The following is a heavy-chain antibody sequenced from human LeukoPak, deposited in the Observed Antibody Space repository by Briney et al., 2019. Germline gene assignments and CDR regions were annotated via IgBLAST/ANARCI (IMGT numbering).Heavy chain of an antibody. D-gene: IGHD2-21*01. CDR2: IFDGGDTK. CDR3: AKDSTMWPHYFDH. V-gene: IGHV3-23*01. Sequence: GGSLRLSCAASGFTFSSYAMAWVRQAPGKGLEWVSSIFDGGDTKDYADSVKGRFTTSRDNSKSELYLQMNSLTAEDTAVYFCAKDSTMWPHYFDHWGQGILVIVSS. CDR1: GFTFSSYA. J-gene: IGHJ4*02.